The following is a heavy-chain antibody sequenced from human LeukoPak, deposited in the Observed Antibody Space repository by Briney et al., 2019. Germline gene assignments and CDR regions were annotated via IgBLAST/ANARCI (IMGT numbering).Heavy chain of an antibody. V-gene: IGHV4-59*08. Sequence: PSETLSLTCTVSIDSMFSYFWSWIRQPPGGGLEWIGYIYDTGRTNYSPSLKSRVTISVDTSKNQFSLKLSSVTAADTAVYYCARHKDYYYSYMDVWGKGTTVTISS. CDR2: IYDTGRT. CDR3: ARHKDYYYSYMDV. J-gene: IGHJ6*03. CDR1: IDSMFSYF.